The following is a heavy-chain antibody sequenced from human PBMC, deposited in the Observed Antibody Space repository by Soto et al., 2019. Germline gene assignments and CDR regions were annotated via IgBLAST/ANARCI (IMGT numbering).Heavy chain of an antibody. J-gene: IGHJ6*02. CDR2: ISWDGGST. D-gene: IGHD6-19*01. V-gene: IGHV3-43*01. CDR1: GFTFDDYT. Sequence: LRLSCAASGFTFDDYTMHWVRQAPGKGLEWVSLISWDGGSTYYADSVKGRFTISRDNSKNSLYLQMNSLRTEDTALYYCAKDIYSQIAVAGTPSDGMDVWGQGTTVTVSS. CDR3: AKDIYSQIAVAGTPSDGMDV.